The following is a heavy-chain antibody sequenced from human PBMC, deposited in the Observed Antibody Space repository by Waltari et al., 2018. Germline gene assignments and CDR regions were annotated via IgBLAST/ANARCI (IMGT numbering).Heavy chain of an antibody. CDR1: GYTFTNFG. CDR3: ARGGGPRTVVALTFDL. V-gene: IGHV1-18*01. CDR2: IRPYNGNA. Sequence: QVQLVQSGAEVKKPGASVKVYCKASGYTFTNFGINWVRQAPGQGLEWMGWIRPYNGNADYEQKLQGRVTMTTDTSTKAAFLELRSLRSDDTAVYYCARGGGPRTVVALTFDLWGQGTLVTVSS. J-gene: IGHJ4*02. D-gene: IGHD3-22*01.